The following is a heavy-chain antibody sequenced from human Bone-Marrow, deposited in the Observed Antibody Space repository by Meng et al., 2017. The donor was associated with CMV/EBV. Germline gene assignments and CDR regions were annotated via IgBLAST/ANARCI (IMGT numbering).Heavy chain of an antibody. D-gene: IGHD3-3*01. CDR2: IIPIFGTA. CDR1: GGTFSSYA. Sequence: SVKVSCKASGGTFSSYAISWVRQAPGQGLEWMGGIIPIFGTANYAQKFQGRVTITTDESTSTAYMELSSLRSEDTAVYYCAQMLYDFWSGYQTLDYYYYGMDVWGQGTTVTVSS. V-gene: IGHV1-69*05. CDR3: AQMLYDFWSGYQTLDYYYYGMDV. J-gene: IGHJ6*02.